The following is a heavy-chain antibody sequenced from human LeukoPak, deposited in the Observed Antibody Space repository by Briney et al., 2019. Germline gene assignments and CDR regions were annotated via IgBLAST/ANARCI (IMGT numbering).Heavy chain of an antibody. J-gene: IGHJ4*02. Sequence: SETLSLTCTVSGGSISSSSYYWGWIRQPPGKGLEWIGSIYYSGSTYYNPSLKSRVTISVDTSKNQFSLKLSSVTAADTAVYYCAREETTVVTPEKFDYWAREPWSPSPQ. V-gene: IGHV4-39*07. CDR2: IYYSGST. CDR1: GGSISSSSYY. CDR3: AREETTVVTPEKFDY. D-gene: IGHD4-23*01.